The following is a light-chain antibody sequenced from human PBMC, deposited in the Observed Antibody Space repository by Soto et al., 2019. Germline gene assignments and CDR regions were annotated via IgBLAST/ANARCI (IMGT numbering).Light chain of an antibody. CDR1: QTISTL. V-gene: IGKV1-5*03. CDR2: KAS. Sequence: DIQMTQSPSTLSASVGDRVTITCRASQTISTLLAWYQQRPGKAPNLLIYKASSLESGVPSRFSGSGSGTEFPLTISSLRPDDFATEFCHLYSTCPWPFDQGTKVEL. J-gene: IGKJ1*01. CDR3: HLYSTCPWP.